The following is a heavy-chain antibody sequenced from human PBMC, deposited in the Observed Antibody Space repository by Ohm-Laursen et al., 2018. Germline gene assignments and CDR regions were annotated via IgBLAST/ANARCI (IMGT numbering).Heavy chain of an antibody. CDR1: GFTLSDYY. CDR3: AKDISFYYDSSAAQPSLGMDV. Sequence: SLRLSCTASGFTLSDYYMIWIRQAPGKGLEWVSYISSSGNIIYYADSVKGRFTISRANAKNSLYLQMNSLRAEDTALYYCAKDISFYYDSSAAQPSLGMDVWGQGTTVTVSS. V-gene: IGHV3-11*01. D-gene: IGHD3-22*01. J-gene: IGHJ6*02. CDR2: ISSSGNII.